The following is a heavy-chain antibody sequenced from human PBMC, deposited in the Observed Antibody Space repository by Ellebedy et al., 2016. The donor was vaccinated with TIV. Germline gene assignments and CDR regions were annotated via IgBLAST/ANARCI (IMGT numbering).Heavy chain of an antibody. CDR1: GFTFSTFW. V-gene: IGHV3-7*01. Sequence: GGSLRLSCAASGFTFSTFWISWLRQAPGKGLEWVATTKKDGSEKYYVDSAKGRFTISRDNARNSLYLQMNSLRAEDTAVYYCARRMNDWGQGTLVTVSS. J-gene: IGHJ4*02. CDR2: TKKDGSEK. CDR3: ARRMND.